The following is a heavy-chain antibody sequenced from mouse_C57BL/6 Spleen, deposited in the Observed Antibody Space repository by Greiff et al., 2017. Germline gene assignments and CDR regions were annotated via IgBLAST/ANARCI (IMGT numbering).Heavy chain of an antibody. CDR1: GYNFTSYW. D-gene: IGHD4-1*01. J-gene: IGHJ2*01. CDR2: IDPSDSYT. V-gene: IGHV1-59*01. CDR3: AREGNCDEGDD. Sequence: QVQLQQPGAELVRPGTSVKLSCKASGYNFTSYWMHWVKQRPGQGLEWMGGIDPSDSYTNYNQKFKGKATMTVDTSSSTAYMQLSSLTSEDSAVYYCAREGNCDEGDDWGKGTTLTVA.